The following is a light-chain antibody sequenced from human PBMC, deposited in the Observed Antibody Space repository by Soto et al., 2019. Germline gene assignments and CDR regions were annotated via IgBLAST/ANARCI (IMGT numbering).Light chain of an antibody. V-gene: IGLV2-14*03. Sequence: SSLTQPASLSGSPGQSITISCTGTSSDIGAYDYVSWFQQHPGKAPRLIFHEVRNRPSGIPLRFSASKSGNTASLTISGVQAEDDAPYYRSSATSNTTLVFGAGT. J-gene: IGLJ2*01. CDR1: SSDIGAYDY. CDR2: EVR. CDR3: SSATSNTTLV.